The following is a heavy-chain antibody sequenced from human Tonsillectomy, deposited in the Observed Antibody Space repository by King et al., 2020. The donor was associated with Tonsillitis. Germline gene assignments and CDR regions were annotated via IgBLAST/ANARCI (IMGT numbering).Heavy chain of an antibody. V-gene: IGHV3-7*03. Sequence: VQLVESGGGLVQPGGSLRLSCAASGFTFTNYWMTWVRQAPGKGLEWVANIKQDGSEKYYVDSVKGRFTISRDNAKNSLFLQMNSLRAEDTAVYYCAREGDCKGGSCFSGVRYWGQGTLVTVSS. D-gene: IGHD2-15*01. J-gene: IGHJ4*02. CDR2: IKQDGSEK. CDR3: AREGDCKGGSCFSGVRY. CDR1: GFTFTNYW.